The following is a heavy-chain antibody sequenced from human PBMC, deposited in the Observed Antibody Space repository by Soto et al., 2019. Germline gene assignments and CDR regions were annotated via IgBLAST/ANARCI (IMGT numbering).Heavy chain of an antibody. J-gene: IGHJ5*02. CDR2: IYYSGST. CDR3: ARWWSGSRQGFDP. CDR1: GGSISRGGYY. D-gene: IGHD3-3*01. Sequence: SETLSLTCTVSGGSISRGGYYWTWIRQHPGKGLEWIGYIYYSGSTSYNPYLKSRLTISVDTSKNQFSLKLSSVTAADTAVYYCARWWSGSRQGFDPWGQGTLVTVSS. V-gene: IGHV4-31*03.